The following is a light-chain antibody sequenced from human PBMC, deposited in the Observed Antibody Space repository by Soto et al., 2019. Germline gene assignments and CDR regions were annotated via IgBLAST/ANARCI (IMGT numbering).Light chain of an antibody. CDR2: GAS. CDR3: QQRSNWPPT. V-gene: IGKV3-15*01. Sequence: EIVMTQSPATLSVSPGERATLSFRASQSFSSNLAWYQHKPGQAPRLLIYGASTRATSISDRFSGSGSGTEFTLTISSLEPEDFAVYYCQQRSNWPPTFGQGTRLEIK. J-gene: IGKJ5*01. CDR1: QSFSSN.